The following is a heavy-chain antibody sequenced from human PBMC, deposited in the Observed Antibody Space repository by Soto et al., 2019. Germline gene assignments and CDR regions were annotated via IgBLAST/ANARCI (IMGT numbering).Heavy chain of an antibody. D-gene: IGHD6-13*01. CDR2: ISYDGSNK. V-gene: IGHV3-30*18. CDR3: AKDPGQQLVLGWFDP. Sequence: PGGSLRLSCAASGFTFSSYGMHWVRQAPGKGLEWVAVISYDGSNKYYADSVKGRFTISRDNSKNTLYLQMNSLRAEDTAVYYCAKDPGQQLVLGWFDPWGQGTLVTVSS. CDR1: GFTFSSYG. J-gene: IGHJ5*02.